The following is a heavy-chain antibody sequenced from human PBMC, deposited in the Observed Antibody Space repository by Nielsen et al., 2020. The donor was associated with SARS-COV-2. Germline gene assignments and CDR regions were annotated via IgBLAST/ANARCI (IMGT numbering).Heavy chain of an antibody. Sequence: WIRQPPGKGLEWVSVIYSGGSTCYADSVKGRFTISRDNSKNTLYLQMNSLRAEDTAVYYCARDLGGSSGWGDYYYYGMDVWGQGTTVTVSS. J-gene: IGHJ6*02. CDR2: IYSGGST. D-gene: IGHD6-19*01. CDR3: ARDLGGSSGWGDYYYYGMDV. V-gene: IGHV3-53*01.